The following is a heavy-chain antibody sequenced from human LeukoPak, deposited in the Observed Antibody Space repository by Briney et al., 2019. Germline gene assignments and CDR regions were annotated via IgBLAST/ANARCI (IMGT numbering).Heavy chain of an antibody. CDR2: IYTSGST. J-gene: IGHJ2*01. CDR1: GGSISSGSYY. V-gene: IGHV4-61*02. D-gene: IGHD2-2*01. CDR3: ARGDVVVPAATTPSHWYFDL. Sequence: PSETLSLTCTVSGGSISSGSYYWSWIRQPAGMGLEWIGRIYTSGSTNYNPSLKSRVTISVDTSKNQFSIKLSSVTAADTAVYYCARGDVVVPAATTPSHWYFDLWGRGTLVTVSS.